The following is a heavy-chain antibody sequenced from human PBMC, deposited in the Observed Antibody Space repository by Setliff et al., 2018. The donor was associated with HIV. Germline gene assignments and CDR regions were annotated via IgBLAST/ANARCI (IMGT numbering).Heavy chain of an antibody. J-gene: IGHJ6*03. V-gene: IGHV4-61*09. D-gene: IGHD1-7*01. CDR3: ARMLWRWGNYFDYYMDV. CDR2: IYASGST. CDR1: GGSINSGSYY. Sequence: SETLSLTCTVSGGSINSGSYYWNWIRQPAGKGLEWIGHIYASGSTNYNPSLKSRVTMSVDTSKNQFSLKLNSVTATDTAVYYCARMLWRWGNYFDYYMDVWGKGTTVTVSS.